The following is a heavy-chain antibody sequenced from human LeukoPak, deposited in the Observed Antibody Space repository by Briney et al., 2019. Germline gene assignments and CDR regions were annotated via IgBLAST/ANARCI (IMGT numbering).Heavy chain of an antibody. D-gene: IGHD2-2*01. V-gene: IGHV3-23*01. CDR3: AILQGAYIVVVPAALLHDY. J-gene: IGHJ4*03. CDR2: ISGSGGST. CDR1: GFTFSIYP. Sequence: PGGSLRLSCAASGFTFSIYPMSWVRQAPGKGLEWVSAISGSGGSTYYADSVKGRFTISRDNSKNTLYLQMNSLRAEDTAVYYCAILQGAYIVVVPAALLHDYWGQGTTVTVSS.